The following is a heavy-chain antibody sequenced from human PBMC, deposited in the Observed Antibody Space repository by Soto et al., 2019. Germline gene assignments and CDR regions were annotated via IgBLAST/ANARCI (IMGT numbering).Heavy chain of an antibody. J-gene: IGHJ6*02. CDR3: ARLQFYDFWSGSDPLDV. Sequence: SETLSLTCAVSGASVSSGSYQWSWIRQSPGKGLEWIGFISFTGSTSSNPSLKSRVTFSVDASKNHFSLKLTSVTAADTALYFGARLQFYDFWSGSDPLDVWGQGTTVTVSS. CDR2: ISFTGST. CDR1: GASVSSGSYQ. D-gene: IGHD3-3*01. V-gene: IGHV4-61*01.